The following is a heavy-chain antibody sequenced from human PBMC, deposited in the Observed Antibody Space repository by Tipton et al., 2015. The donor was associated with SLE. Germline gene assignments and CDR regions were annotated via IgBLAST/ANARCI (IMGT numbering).Heavy chain of an antibody. CDR1: GGSISSGGYY. CDR3: ARDARYSDRPFDY. J-gene: IGHJ4*02. CDR2: IYYSGST. V-gene: IGHV4-31*03. Sequence: TLSLTCTVSGGSISSGGYYWSWIRQHPEKGLEWIGYIYYSGSTYYNPSLKSRVTISVDTSKNQFSLKLSSVTAADTAVYYCARDARYSDRPFDYWGQGTLVTVSS. D-gene: IGHD4-11*01.